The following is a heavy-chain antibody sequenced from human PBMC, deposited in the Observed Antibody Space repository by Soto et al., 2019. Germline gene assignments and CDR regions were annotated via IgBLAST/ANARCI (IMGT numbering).Heavy chain of an antibody. Sequence: PLETLSLTCAVSGGSSSSGGYSWSWIRQPPGKGLEWIGYIYHSGSTYYNPSLKSRVTISVDRSKNQFSLKLSSVTAADTAVYYCAREYCSSTSCPGIDPWGQGTLVTVSS. CDR1: GGSSSSGGYS. CDR3: AREYCSSTSCPGIDP. CDR2: IYHSGST. V-gene: IGHV4-30-2*01. J-gene: IGHJ5*02. D-gene: IGHD2-2*01.